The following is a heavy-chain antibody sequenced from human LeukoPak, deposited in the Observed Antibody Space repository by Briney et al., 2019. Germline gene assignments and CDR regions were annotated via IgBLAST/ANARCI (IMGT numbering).Heavy chain of an antibody. V-gene: IGHV4-31*03. CDR1: GGSITSGGYY. CDR2: IYHSGSA. CDR3: ARRRNDWWENWFDP. D-gene: IGHD2-8*02. J-gene: IGHJ5*02. Sequence: SQTLSLTSTVSGGSITSGGYYWTWIRQHPGKGPEWIGYIYHSGSAYYNPSLKSRVTISVDTSKNQFSLKLSSVTAADTAVYYCARRRNDWWENWFDPWGQGTLVTVSS.